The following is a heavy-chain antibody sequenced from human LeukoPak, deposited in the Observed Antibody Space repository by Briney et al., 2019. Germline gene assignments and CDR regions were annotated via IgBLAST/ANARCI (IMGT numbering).Heavy chain of an antibody. CDR3: ARSPVGSDWFDP. D-gene: IGHD2-15*01. CDR1: GDSVSSNSAT. V-gene: IGHV6-1*01. CDR2: TLYRSKWHN. J-gene: IGHJ5*02. Sequence: QTLSLTCAISGDSVSSNSATWNWIRQSPSRGLEWLGRTLYRSKWHNDYAASVKSRVIVNPDTSKNQFSLQLNSVTPEDTAVYYCARSPVGSDWFDPWGQGTLVTVSS.